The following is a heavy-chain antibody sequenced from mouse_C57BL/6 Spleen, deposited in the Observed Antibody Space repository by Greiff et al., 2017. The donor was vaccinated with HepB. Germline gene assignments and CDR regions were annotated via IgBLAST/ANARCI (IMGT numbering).Heavy chain of an antibody. Sequence: VQLQQPGAELVKPGASVKLSCKASGYTFTSYWMQWVKQRPGQGLEWIGEIDPSDSYTNYNQKFKGKATLTVDTSSSTAYMELSSLTSEDSAVYYCARGSYYYGSSWFAYWGQGTLVTVSA. CDR3: ARGSYYYGSSWFAY. CDR2: IDPSDSYT. CDR1: GYTFTSYW. V-gene: IGHV1-50*01. D-gene: IGHD1-1*01. J-gene: IGHJ3*01.